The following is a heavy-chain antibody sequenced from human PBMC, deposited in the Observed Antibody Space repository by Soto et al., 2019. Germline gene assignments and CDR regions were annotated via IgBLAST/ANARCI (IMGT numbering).Heavy chain of an antibody. Sequence: EVQLVETGGGLIQPGGSLRLSCAASGFTVSSNYMSWVRQAPGKGLEWVSVIYSGGSTYYADSVKGRFTISRDNSKNTLYLQRNSLRAEDTAVYYCASYSSSWYGSFDYWGQGTLVTVSS. J-gene: IGHJ4*02. CDR1: GFTVSSNY. V-gene: IGHV3-53*02. D-gene: IGHD6-13*01. CDR2: IYSGGST. CDR3: ASYSSSWYGSFDY.